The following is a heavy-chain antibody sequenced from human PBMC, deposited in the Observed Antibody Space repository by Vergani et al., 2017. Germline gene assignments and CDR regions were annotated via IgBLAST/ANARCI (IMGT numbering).Heavy chain of an antibody. D-gene: IGHD3-10*01. CDR3: AGGPYYYYYMDV. J-gene: IGHJ6*03. Sequence: QVQLVQSGAEVQKPGASVKVSCKVSGYTLTELSMHWVRQAPGQGLEWMGWINPNSGGTNYAQKFQGRVTMTRDTSISTAYMELSRLRSDDTAVYYCAGGPYYYYYMDVWGKGTTVTVSS. CDR1: GYTLTELS. V-gene: IGHV1-2*02. CDR2: INPNSGGT.